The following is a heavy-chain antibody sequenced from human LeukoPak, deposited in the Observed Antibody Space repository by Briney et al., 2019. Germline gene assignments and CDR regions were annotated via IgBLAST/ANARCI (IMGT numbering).Heavy chain of an antibody. Sequence: GRSLRLSCAASGFTISNYGMHWVRLAPAKGVEWVGVVSYDGSNKYYPDSVKGRFTISRDNFKNTLYLLMNSLRAEDTAVYYCAKESYYGSGSFPDYWGRGTLVTVPS. V-gene: IGHV3-30*18. CDR1: GFTISNYG. J-gene: IGHJ4*02. CDR3: AKESYYGSGSFPDY. CDR2: VSYDGSNK. D-gene: IGHD3-10*01.